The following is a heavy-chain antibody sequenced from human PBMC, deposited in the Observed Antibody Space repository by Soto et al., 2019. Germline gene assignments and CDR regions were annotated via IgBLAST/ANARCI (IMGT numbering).Heavy chain of an antibody. CDR3: AKTHVGEYGYSDY. CDR2: ISGSGGST. V-gene: IGHV3-23*01. Sequence: EVQLLESGGGLVQPGGSLRLSCAASGFTFNNYAMSWVRQAPGKGLEWVSGISGSGGSTYYADSVKGRFTISRDNSKNTLYLQMNSLRAEDTAVYYCAKTHVGEYGYSDYWGQGTLVTVSS. J-gene: IGHJ4*02. D-gene: IGHD4-17*01. CDR1: GFTFNNYA.